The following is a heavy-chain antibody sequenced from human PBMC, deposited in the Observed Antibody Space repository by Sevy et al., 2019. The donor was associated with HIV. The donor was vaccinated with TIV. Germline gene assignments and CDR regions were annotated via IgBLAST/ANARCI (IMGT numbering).Heavy chain of an antibody. Sequence: ASVKVSCKASGGTFSSYAIHWVRQASGQGLEWMGGIIPIFGTTNYAQKFQGRVTITADESTSTSNMELSSLRSEDTAVYYCARGVTMIRGGGYYFDYWGQGTLVTVSS. D-gene: IGHD3-22*01. CDR3: ARGVTMIRGGGYYFDY. CDR2: IIPIFGTT. V-gene: IGHV1-69*13. CDR1: GGTFSSYA. J-gene: IGHJ4*02.